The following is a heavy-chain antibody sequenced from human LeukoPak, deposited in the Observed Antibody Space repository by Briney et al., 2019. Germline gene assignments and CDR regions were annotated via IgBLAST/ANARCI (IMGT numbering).Heavy chain of an antibody. Sequence: ASVKVSCTASGYTFTGYYMHWVRQAPGQGLEWMGWINPNSGGTNYAQKFQGRVTMTRDTSISTAYMELSRLGSDDTAVYYCARAYQLPRGNWFDPWGQGTLVTVSS. CDR3: ARAYQLPRGNWFDP. CDR2: INPNSGGT. V-gene: IGHV1-2*02. CDR1: GYTFTGYY. D-gene: IGHD2-2*01. J-gene: IGHJ5*02.